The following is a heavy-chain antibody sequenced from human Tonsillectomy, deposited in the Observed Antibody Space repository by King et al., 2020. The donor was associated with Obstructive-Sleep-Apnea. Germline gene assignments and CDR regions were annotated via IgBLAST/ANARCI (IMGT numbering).Heavy chain of an antibody. Sequence: VQLVESGGGVVQPGKSLRLSCAASGFRINNYGMHWVRQVPGKGLEWVAVIASDGSKKFYPDSVKGRFSTSRDNSKNTVYLQINSLRHEDTAVYYCAKDWAPDLNDMLTGDLGGYSFYFWGQGHLVTVSA. V-gene: IGHV3-30*18. CDR3: AKDWAPDLNDMLTGDLGGYSFYF. D-gene: IGHD3-9*01. J-gene: IGHJ4*02. CDR2: IASDGSKK. CDR1: GFRINNYG.